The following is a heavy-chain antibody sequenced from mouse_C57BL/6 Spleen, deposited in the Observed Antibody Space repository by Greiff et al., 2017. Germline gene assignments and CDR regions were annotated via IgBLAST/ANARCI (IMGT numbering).Heavy chain of an antibody. CDR2: IGSGSSTI. Sequence: EVQRVESGGGLVKPGGSLKLSCAASGFTFSDYGMHWVRQAPEKGLEWVAYIGSGSSTIYYADTVKGRFTISRDNAKNTLFLQMTSLRSEDTAMYYCVGYPAWFACWGQGTLVTVSA. CDR1: GFTFSDYG. V-gene: IGHV5-17*01. D-gene: IGHD2-2*01. CDR3: VGYPAWFAC. J-gene: IGHJ3*01.